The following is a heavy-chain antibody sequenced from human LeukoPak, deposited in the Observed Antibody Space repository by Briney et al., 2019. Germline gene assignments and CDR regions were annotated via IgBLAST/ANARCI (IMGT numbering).Heavy chain of an antibody. CDR3: AKDRRGIAVAGLFDY. Sequence: GGSLRLSCAASGFTFSSNWMHWVRQAPGKGLVWVSRINEDGSTTNYADSVKGRSTIFRDNAKNTLYLQMNSLRAEDTAVYYCAKDRRGIAVAGLFDYWGQGTLVTVSS. CDR1: GFTFSSNW. CDR2: INEDGSTT. V-gene: IGHV3-74*01. D-gene: IGHD6-19*01. J-gene: IGHJ4*02.